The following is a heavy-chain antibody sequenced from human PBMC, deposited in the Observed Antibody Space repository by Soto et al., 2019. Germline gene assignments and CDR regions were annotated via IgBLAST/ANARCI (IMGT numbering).Heavy chain of an antibody. CDR1: GFSLSTKGVG. D-gene: IGHD3-10*01. Sequence: SGPTLVNPTQTLTLTCTFSGFSLSTKGVGVGWIRQPPGKALEWLALIYWDDDKRYSPFLKSRLTITKDTSKNQVVLTMTKIDPVDTATYYCAHAGHGLGSFVPGFENWFDPWGQGTLVTVSS. CDR2: IYWDDDK. J-gene: IGHJ5*02. CDR3: AHAGHGLGSFVPGFENWFDP. V-gene: IGHV2-5*02.